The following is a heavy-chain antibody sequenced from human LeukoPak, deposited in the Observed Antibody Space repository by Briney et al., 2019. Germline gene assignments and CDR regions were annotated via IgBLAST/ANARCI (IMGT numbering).Heavy chain of an antibody. CDR3: ARGGDLVAPGITDAFDI. D-gene: IGHD3-16*01. J-gene: IGHJ3*02. CDR1: GFTFSSYW. V-gene: IGHV3-7*01. Sequence: PGGSLRLSCAASGFTFSSYWMSWVRQAPGKGLEWVANIKQDGSEKYYADSVKGRFTISRDNAKNSLYLQMNSLRAEDTAVYYCARGGDLVAPGITDAFDIWGQGTMVTVSS. CDR2: IKQDGSEK.